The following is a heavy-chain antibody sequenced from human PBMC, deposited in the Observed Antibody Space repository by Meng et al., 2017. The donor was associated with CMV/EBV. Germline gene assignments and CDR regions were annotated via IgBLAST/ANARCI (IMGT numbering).Heavy chain of an antibody. CDR1: EYTFTEFF. CDR2: FEREDGET. D-gene: IGHD2-8*01. CDR3: ARDFVRGRSMDV. J-gene: IGHJ6*02. Sequence: ASVKVSCKVSEYTFTEFFRHWVRQAPGNGLDWMGNFEREDGETIYAQKFQGRVTITADKSTSTAYMELSSLRSEDTAVYYCARDFVRGRSMDVWGQGTTVTVSS. V-gene: IGHV1-24*01.